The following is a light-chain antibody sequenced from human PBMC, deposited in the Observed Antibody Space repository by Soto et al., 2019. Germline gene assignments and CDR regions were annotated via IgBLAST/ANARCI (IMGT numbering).Light chain of an antibody. V-gene: IGKV3-20*01. CDR3: QQYGSSPTT. J-gene: IGKJ1*01. CDR1: QSVSSSY. CDR2: GAS. Sequence: EIVLPQSLGTVSLSPGESSPLSCRASQSVSSSYLAWYQQKPGQAPRLLIYGASSRATGIPDRFSGSGSGTDFTLTISRLEPEDFVVYYCQQYGSSPTTFGKGTKVDIK.